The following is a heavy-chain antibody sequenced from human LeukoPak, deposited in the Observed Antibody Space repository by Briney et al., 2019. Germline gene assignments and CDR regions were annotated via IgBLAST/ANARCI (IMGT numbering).Heavy chain of an antibody. J-gene: IGHJ5*02. Sequence: SETLSLTCTVSGGSISSYYWSWIRQPPGKGLEWIGEINHNGSTNYNPSLKSRVTISVDTSKNQFSLKLSSVTAADTAVYYCARGSVRITMVRGVSRHWFDPWGQGTLVTVSS. V-gene: IGHV4-34*01. CDR1: GGSISSYY. CDR3: ARGSVRITMVRGVSRHWFDP. CDR2: INHNGST. D-gene: IGHD3-10*01.